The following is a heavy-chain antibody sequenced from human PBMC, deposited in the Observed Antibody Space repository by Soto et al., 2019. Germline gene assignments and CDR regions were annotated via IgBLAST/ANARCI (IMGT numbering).Heavy chain of an antibody. J-gene: IGHJ6*02. D-gene: IGHD5-12*01. CDR3: ASDTSGYSGYDPDLYYYGMDV. V-gene: IGHV3-48*02. Sequence: PGGALRLSCAASGFTFSSYSMNWVRQAPGKGLEWVSYISSSSSTIYYADSVKGRFTISRDNAKNSLYLQMNSLRDEDTAVYYCASDTSGYSGYDPDLYYYGMDVWGQGTKVTSP. CDR2: ISSSSSTI. CDR1: GFTFSSYS.